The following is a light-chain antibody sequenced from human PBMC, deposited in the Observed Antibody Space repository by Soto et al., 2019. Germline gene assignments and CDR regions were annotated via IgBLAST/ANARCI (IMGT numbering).Light chain of an antibody. J-gene: IGKJ4*01. CDR3: QKYDSFPIT. Sequence: DIQMTQSPSTLSASVGDRVTITCRASQTFSGWLAWYQQRPGKAPKILIYKSSTLESGVPARFSGSGSATELTLTISSLQHEDFATYYCQKYDSFPITFGGGTKLESK. CDR2: KSS. CDR1: QTFSGW. V-gene: IGKV1-5*03.